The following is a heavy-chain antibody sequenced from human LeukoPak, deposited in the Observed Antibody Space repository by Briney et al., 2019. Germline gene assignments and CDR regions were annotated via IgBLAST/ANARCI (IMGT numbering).Heavy chain of an antibody. CDR3: AKGIWNDFWSGYFL. D-gene: IGHD3-3*01. CDR2: ISGSGGST. CDR1: GFTFSSYA. J-gene: IGHJ4*02. Sequence: PGGSLRLSCAASGFTFSSYAVSWVRQAPGKGLEWVSAISGSGGSTYYADSVKGRFTISRDNSKNTLYLQMNSLRAEDTAVYYCAKGIWNDFWSGYFLWGQGTLVTVSS. V-gene: IGHV3-23*01.